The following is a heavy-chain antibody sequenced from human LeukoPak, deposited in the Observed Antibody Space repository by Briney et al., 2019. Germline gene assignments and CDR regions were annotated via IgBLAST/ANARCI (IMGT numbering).Heavy chain of an antibody. J-gene: IGHJ6*03. CDR3: ARVVVRGVINYYYYYMDV. D-gene: IGHD3-10*01. CDR1: GGSISSYY. V-gene: IGHV4-4*07. Sequence: PSETLSLTCTVSGGSISSYYWSWIRQPAGKGLEWIGRIYTSGSTNYNPSLKSRVTISVDKSKNQFSLKLSSVTAADTAVHYCARVVVRGVINYYYYYMDVWGKGTTVTVSS. CDR2: IYTSGST.